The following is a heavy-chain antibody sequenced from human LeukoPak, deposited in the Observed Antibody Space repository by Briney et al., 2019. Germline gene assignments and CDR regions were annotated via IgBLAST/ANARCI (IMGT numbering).Heavy chain of an antibody. CDR3: ARVAVRLGYCSSTSCSGYGMDV. V-gene: IGHV1-2*02. CDR2: IDPNSGGT. CDR1: GYTFTDHY. Sequence: GASVKVSCKASGYTFTDHYIHWVRQAPGQGFEWMGWIDPNSGGTNYVQKFQGRVTMTRDTSISTAYMELSRLRSEDTAVYYCARVAVRLGYCSSTSCSGYGMDVWGQGTTVTVSS. D-gene: IGHD2-2*01. J-gene: IGHJ6*02.